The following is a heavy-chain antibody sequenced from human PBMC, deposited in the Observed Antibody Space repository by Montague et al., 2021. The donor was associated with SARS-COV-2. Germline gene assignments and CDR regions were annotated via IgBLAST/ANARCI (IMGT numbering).Heavy chain of an antibody. CDR2: ISNDGSNK. CDR1: GFYFSYA. V-gene: IGHV3-30*04. CDR3: AARTDYYYGLDV. D-gene: IGHD1-14*01. J-gene: IGHJ6*02. Sequence: SLRLSCAASGFYFSYAMHWVRQAPGKGLEWVALISNDGSNKHYADSVKGRFTISRDNSKSTLYLQMNSLRTEDTSVYYCAARTDYYYGLDVWGQGTTVTVSS.